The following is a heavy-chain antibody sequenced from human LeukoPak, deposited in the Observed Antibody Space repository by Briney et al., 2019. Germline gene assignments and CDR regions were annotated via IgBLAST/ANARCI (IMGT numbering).Heavy chain of an antibody. CDR2: INAGNGNT. V-gene: IGHV1-3*01. Sequence: SSVKVSCKASGYTFTSYAMHWVRQAPGQRLEGMGWINAGNGNTKYSQKFQGRVTITRDTSASTDYMELSSLRSEDTAVYYCARSIVVVPVEFDPWGQGTLVTVSS. CDR1: GYTFTSYA. D-gene: IGHD2-2*01. J-gene: IGHJ5*02. CDR3: ARSIVVVPVEFDP.